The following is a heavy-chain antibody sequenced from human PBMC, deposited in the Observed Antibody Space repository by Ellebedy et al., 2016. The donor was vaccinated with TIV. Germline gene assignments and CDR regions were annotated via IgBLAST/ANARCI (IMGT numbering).Heavy chain of an antibody. J-gene: IGHJ4*02. CDR2: ISYNGSA. Sequence: MPSETLSLTCTVSGGSISGSFWSWIRQPPGKGLEWIGYISYNGSANYNSSLKSRVTISGDTSKNQFSLKLSSVSAADTAVYYCARDYRDLYSSAWDGPGYWGQGTLVTVSS. CDR3: ARDYRDLYSSAWDGPGY. D-gene: IGHD6-19*01. CDR1: GGSISGSF. V-gene: IGHV4-59*01.